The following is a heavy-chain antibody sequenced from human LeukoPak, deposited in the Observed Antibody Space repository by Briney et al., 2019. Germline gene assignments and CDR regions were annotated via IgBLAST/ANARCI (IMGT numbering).Heavy chain of an antibody. CDR2: IYHSGST. CDR1: GGSISSGGYS. Sequence: SQTLSLTCAVSGGSISSGGYSWSWIRQPPGKGLEWIGYIYHSGSTYCNPSLKSRVTISVDRSKNQFSLKLSSVTAADTAVYYCARDLVLAAGDYYYGMDVWGQGTTVTVSS. J-gene: IGHJ6*02. V-gene: IGHV4-30-2*01. CDR3: ARDLVLAAGDYYYGMDV. D-gene: IGHD2-2*01.